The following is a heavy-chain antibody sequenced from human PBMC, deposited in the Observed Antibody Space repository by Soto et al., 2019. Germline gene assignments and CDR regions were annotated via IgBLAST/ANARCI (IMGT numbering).Heavy chain of an antibody. V-gene: IGHV1-2*04. D-gene: IGHD2-15*01. J-gene: IGHJ3*02. CDR1: GYTFTGYY. Sequence: ASVKVSCKASGYTFTGYYMHWVRQAPGQGLEWMGWINPNSGGTNYAQKFQGWVTMTRDTSISTAYMELSRLRSDDTAVEYCAREGEGGLGYCSGGSCVRADAFDIWV. CDR2: INPNSGGT. CDR3: AREGEGGLGYCSGGSCVRADAFDI.